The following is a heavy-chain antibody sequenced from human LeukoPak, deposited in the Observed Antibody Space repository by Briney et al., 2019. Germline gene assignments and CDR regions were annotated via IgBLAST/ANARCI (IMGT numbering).Heavy chain of an antibody. CDR1: GYSFTDYY. CDR3: ARGRVIAAAGIWFDP. D-gene: IGHD6-13*01. J-gene: IGHJ5*02. V-gene: IGHV1-2*02. Sequence: ASVKVSCKASGYSFTDYYMHWVRQAPGQGLEWMGWINLNSGGTNYAQKFQGRVTMTRDTSISTAYMELSRLRSDDTAVYYCARGRVIAAAGIWFDPWGQGTLVTVSS. CDR2: INLNSGGT.